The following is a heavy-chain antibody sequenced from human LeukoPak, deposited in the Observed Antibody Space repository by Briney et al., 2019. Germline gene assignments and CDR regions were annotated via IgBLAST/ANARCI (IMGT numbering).Heavy chain of an antibody. CDR3: ARDNVGATTMDQ. V-gene: IGHV3-48*03. CDR1: GFTFSSYE. D-gene: IGHD1-26*01. Sequence: PGGSLRLSCAASGFTFSSYEMNWVRQAPGKGLEWVSYISSSGSTIYYADSVKGRFTISRDNSKNTLYLQMNSLRAEDTAVYYCARDNVGATTMDQWGQGTLVTVSS. J-gene: IGHJ4*02. CDR2: ISSSGSTI.